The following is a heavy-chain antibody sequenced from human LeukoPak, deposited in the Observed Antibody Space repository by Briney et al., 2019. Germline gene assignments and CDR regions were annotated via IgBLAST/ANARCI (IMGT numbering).Heavy chain of an antibody. J-gene: IGHJ6*03. D-gene: IGHD3-16*02. CDR1: GFTFSRYW. V-gene: IGHV3-7*01. CDR3: ARDHHHRLWDDYYYYMDV. Sequence: GGSLRLSCAASGFTFSRYWMSWVRQAPGKGLEWVANIKQDGSQKSYVDSVKGRFTISRDNANNLLYLQMNSLRAEDTAVYYCARDHHHRLWDDYYYYMDVWGKGTTVTISS. CDR2: IKQDGSQK.